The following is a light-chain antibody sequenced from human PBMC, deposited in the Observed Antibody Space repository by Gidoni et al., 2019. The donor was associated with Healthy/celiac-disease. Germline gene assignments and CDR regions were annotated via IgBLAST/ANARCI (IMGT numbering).Light chain of an antibody. CDR3: QQYNNWPPVT. CDR2: GAS. V-gene: IGKV3-15*01. CDR1: QRVSSN. J-gene: IGKJ2*01. Sequence: EIVITQSPATLSVSPGERATLSCRASQRVSSNLAWYQQKPGQAPRLLIDGASTRATGIPARFSGSGSGTEFTLTISSLQSEDSAVYYCQQYNNWPPVTFXXXTKLEIK.